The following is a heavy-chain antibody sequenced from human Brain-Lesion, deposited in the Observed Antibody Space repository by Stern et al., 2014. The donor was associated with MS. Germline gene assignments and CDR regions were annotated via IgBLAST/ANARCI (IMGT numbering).Heavy chain of an antibody. V-gene: IGHV3-23*04. D-gene: IGHD6-19*01. CDR2: ISGRGGTT. Sequence: EVQLEESGGGLVQPGGSLRLSCAASGFSFRTYAMSWVRQTPGKGLQWVSVISGRGGTTYYADSVKGRFTISRDNSKNTLYLQMDSLRADDTAVYYCAKWPHHIAVAGTRYFQHWGQGTLVTVSS. CDR3: AKWPHHIAVAGTRYFQH. CDR1: GFSFRTYA. J-gene: IGHJ1*01.